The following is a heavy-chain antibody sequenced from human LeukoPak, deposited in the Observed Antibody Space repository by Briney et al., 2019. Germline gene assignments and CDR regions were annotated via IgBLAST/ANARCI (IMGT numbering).Heavy chain of an antibody. CDR1: RGTFSSYA. D-gene: IGHD3-10*01. CDR2: IIPIFGTT. CDR3: ARDHEFDAFDI. Sequence: SVKVSCKASRGTFSSYAISWVRQAPGQGLEWMGGIIPIFGTTTYAQKFQGRVTISADESTSTVYMELSSLRSEDTAVYYCARDHEFDAFDIWGQGTMVTVSS. V-gene: IGHV1-69*13. J-gene: IGHJ3*02.